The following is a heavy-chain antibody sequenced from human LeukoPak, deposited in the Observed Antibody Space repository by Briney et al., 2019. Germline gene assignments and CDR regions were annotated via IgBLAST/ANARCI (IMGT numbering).Heavy chain of an antibody. V-gene: IGHV1-24*01. CDR3: ATDRYDSSGYYSGFDY. Sequence: GASVKVSCKVSGYTLTELSMHWERQAPGKGLEWMGGFDPEDGETIYAQKFQGRVTMTEDTSTDTAYMELSSLRSEDTAVYYCATDRYDSSGYYSGFDYWGQGTLVTVSS. J-gene: IGHJ4*02. D-gene: IGHD3-22*01. CDR1: GYTLTELS. CDR2: FDPEDGET.